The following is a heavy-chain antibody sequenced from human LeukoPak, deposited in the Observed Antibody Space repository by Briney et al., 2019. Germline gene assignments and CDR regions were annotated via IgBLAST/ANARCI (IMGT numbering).Heavy chain of an antibody. J-gene: IGHJ6*02. Sequence: PGGSLRLSCAASGFTFSSYAMGWVRQAPGKGLEWVSVIYSGGSTYYADSVKGRFTISRDNSKNTLYLQMNSLRAEDTAVYYCARDKGVHYGMDVWGQGTTVTVSS. CDR3: ARDKGVHYGMDV. D-gene: IGHD3-10*01. CDR2: IYSGGST. CDR1: GFTFSSYA. V-gene: IGHV3-66*01.